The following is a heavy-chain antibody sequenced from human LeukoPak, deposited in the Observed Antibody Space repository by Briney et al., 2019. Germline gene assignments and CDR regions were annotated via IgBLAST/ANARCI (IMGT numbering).Heavy chain of an antibody. V-gene: IGHV1-2*02. Sequence: GASVKVSCKASGYTFTSYDINWVRQAPGQGLEWMGWINPNSGGTNYAHKFQGRVTMTRDTSIRTAYMELSRLRSDDTAVYYCARDLRVGPTVFDYWGQGTLVTVSS. CDR1: GYTFTSYD. J-gene: IGHJ4*02. CDR2: INPNSGGT. CDR3: ARDLRVGPTVFDY. D-gene: IGHD1-26*01.